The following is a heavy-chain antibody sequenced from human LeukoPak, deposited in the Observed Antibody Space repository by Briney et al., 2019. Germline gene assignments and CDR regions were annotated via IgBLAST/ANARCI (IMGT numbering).Heavy chain of an antibody. J-gene: IGHJ4*02. Sequence: SETLSLTCTVSGYSISSGYYWGWIRQPPGKGLEWIGSIYHSGSTYYNPSLKSRVTISVDTSKNQFSLKLSSVTAADTAVYYCARDQVGVQLELGLDYWGQGTLVTVSS. V-gene: IGHV4-38-2*02. CDR2: IYHSGST. D-gene: IGHD1-1*01. CDR1: GYSISSGYY. CDR3: ARDQVGVQLELGLDY.